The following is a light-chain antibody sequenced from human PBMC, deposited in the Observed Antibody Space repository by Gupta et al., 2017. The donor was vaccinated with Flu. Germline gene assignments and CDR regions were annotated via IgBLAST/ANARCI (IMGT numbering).Light chain of an antibody. CDR2: GNS. J-gene: IGLJ2*01. Sequence: QSVLTQPPSVSWAPGQRVTISCTGRSSNIGAGYDVHWYQQLPGTAPKLLIYGNSNRPSGVPDRFSGSKSGTSASLAITGLQAEDEADYYCQSYDSSLSGVVFGGGTKLTVL. V-gene: IGLV1-40*01. CDR3: QSYDSSLSGVV. CDR1: SSNIGAGYD.